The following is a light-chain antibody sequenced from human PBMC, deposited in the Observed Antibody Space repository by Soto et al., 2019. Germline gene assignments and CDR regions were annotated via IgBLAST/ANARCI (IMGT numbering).Light chain of an antibody. CDR2: GAS. J-gene: IGKJ5*01. CDR3: QQYNDWPIT. V-gene: IGKV3-20*01. Sequence: EIVLTQSPGTLSLSPGERATLSCRASQSVSSSLAWYQQKPGQAPRLLIHGASSRATGIPDRFSGSGSGTDFTLTISRLEPEDFAVYYCQQYNDWPITFGQGTRLGIK. CDR1: QSVSSS.